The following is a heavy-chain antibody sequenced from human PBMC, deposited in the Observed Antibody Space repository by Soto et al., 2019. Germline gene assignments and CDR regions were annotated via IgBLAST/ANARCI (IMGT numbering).Heavy chain of an antibody. CDR1: GGSFSGYY. CDR3: ARGPEQQLVPYYFDY. V-gene: IGHV4-34*01. CDR2: INHSGST. J-gene: IGHJ4*02. Sequence: SETLSLTCAVYGGSFSGYYWSWIRQPPGKGLEWIGEINHSGSTNYNPSLKSRVTISVDTSKNQFSLKLSSVTAADTAVYYCARGPEQQLVPYYFDYWGQGTLVTVSS. D-gene: IGHD6-13*01.